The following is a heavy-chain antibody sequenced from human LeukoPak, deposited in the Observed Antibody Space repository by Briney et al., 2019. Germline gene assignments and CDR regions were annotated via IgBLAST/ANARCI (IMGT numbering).Heavy chain of an antibody. CDR1: GGSFSGYY. J-gene: IGHJ3*02. D-gene: IGHD2-2*01. CDR2: IYYSGST. CDR3: ARPYCSSTSCYGAFDI. Sequence: PWETLSLTCAVYGGSFSGYYWSWIRQPPGKGLEWIGYIYYSGSTNYNPSLKSRVTISVDTSKNQFSLKLSSVTAADTAVYYCARPYCSSTSCYGAFDIWGQGTMVTVSS. V-gene: IGHV4-59*01.